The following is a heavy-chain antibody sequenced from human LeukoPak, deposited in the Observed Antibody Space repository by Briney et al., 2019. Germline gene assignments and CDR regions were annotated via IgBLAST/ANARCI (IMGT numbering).Heavy chain of an antibody. CDR1: GGSISSSSYY. D-gene: IGHD3-3*01. V-gene: IGHV4-39*01. J-gene: IGHJ5*02. CDR2: IYYSGST. Sequence: SETLSLTCTVSGGSISSSSYYWGWIRQPPWKGLEWIGSIYYSGSTYYNPSLKSRVTISVDTSKNQFSLKLSSVTAADTAVYYCARQSVWFLEWLSSYNWFDPWGQGTLVTVFS. CDR3: ARQSVWFLEWLSSYNWFDP.